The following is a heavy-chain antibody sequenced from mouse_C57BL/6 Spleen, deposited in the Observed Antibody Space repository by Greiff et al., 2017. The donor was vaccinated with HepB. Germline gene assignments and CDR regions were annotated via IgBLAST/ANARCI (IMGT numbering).Heavy chain of an antibody. J-gene: IGHJ2*01. V-gene: IGHV5-4*01. CDR2: ISDGGSYT. Sequence: DVKLVESGGGLVKPGGSLKLSCAASGFTFSSYAMSWVRQTPEKRLEWVATISDGGSYTYYPDNVKGRFTISRDNAKNNLYLQMSHLKSEDTAMYYCARDLFDYWGQGTTLTVSS. CDR3: ARDLFDY. CDR1: GFTFSSYA.